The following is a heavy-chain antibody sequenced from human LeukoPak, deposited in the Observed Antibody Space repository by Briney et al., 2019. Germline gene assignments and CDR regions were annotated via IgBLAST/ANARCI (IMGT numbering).Heavy chain of an antibody. D-gene: IGHD3-22*01. J-gene: IGHJ5*02. Sequence: GGSLRLSCAASGFTFSSYGMHWVRQAPGKGLEWVALIRYDGSNKYYADSVKGRFTISRDNSKNTLYLQMNSLRAEDTAVYYCAKTLRGYLVFDPWGQGTLVTVSS. CDR1: GFTFSSYG. CDR3: AKTLRGYLVFDP. CDR2: IRYDGSNK. V-gene: IGHV3-30*02.